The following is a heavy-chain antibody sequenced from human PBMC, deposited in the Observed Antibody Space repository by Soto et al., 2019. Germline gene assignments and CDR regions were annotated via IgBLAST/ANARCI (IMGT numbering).Heavy chain of an antibody. CDR3: ARWGATGGFDL. V-gene: IGHV3-30*19. CDR2: TSYDGNNK. CDR1: GFRFKSFV. Sequence: QVQLVESGGGVVQPGTSLRLSCAASGFRFKSFVMHWVRQAPGKGLEWVAFTSYDGNNKDYGDSVKGRFTVSRENSQNTLHLHMEFLRPEDTALYYCARWGATGGFDLWGPGTLVSGSS. J-gene: IGHJ4*02. D-gene: IGHD3-16*01.